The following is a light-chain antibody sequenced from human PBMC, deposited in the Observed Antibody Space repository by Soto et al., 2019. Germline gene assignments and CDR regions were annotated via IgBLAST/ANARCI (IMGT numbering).Light chain of an antibody. CDR3: QQYNLYWT. CDR2: KAS. J-gene: IGKJ1*01. CDR1: QTISNW. Sequence: DIQMTQSPSTLPASVGDRVTITCRASQTISNWLAWYQQKPGKVPKLLIYKASSLESGVPSRFSGSGFGTEFSLTISSLQPDDFATYYCQQYNLYWTFGQGTNVEIK. V-gene: IGKV1-5*03.